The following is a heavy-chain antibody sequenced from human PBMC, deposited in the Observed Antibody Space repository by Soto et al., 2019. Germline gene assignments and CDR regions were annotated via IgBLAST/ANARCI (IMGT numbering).Heavy chain of an antibody. CDR1: GGSFSGYI. J-gene: IGHJ4*02. CDR3: ARGLISGSHYSGGWYYFDS. CDR2: INHSGSA. D-gene: IGHD1-26*01. V-gene: IGHV4-34*01. Sequence: QVQLQQSGAGLLKPSETLSLTCDVYGGSFSGYIWTWIRQTPVQGLQWIGQINHSGSANYNPSLKGRVTISVPTSNSQFSLELNSVTAADTAVYYCARGLISGSHYSGGWYYFDSWGQGTQVTVSS.